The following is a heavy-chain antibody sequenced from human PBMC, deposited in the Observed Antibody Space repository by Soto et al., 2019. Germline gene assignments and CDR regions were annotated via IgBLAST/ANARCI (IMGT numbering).Heavy chain of an antibody. Sequence: QVQLVQSGAEVKKPGSSVKVSCKASGGTFSSYAISWVRQAPGQGLEWMGGIIPIFGTANYAQKFQGRVTIXXDXSXXTAYMELSSLRSEDTAVYYCARGATIFGVVTAFDYWGQGTLVTVSS. CDR3: ARGATIFGVVTAFDY. CDR1: GGTFSSYA. CDR2: IIPIFGTA. V-gene: IGHV1-69*12. D-gene: IGHD3-3*01. J-gene: IGHJ4*02.